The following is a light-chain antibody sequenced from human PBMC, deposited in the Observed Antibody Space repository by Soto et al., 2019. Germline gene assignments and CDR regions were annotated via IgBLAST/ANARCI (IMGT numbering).Light chain of an antibody. CDR3: QQYGSSPGIT. J-gene: IGKJ5*01. CDR1: QSVSSSY. Sequence: EILLTQSPGTLSLYPGERATLSCRASQSVSSSYLAWYQQKPGQAPRLLIYGASSRATGIPDRFSGSGSGTDFTLTISRLEPEDFAVYYCQQYGSSPGITFGQGTRLEIK. CDR2: GAS. V-gene: IGKV3-20*01.